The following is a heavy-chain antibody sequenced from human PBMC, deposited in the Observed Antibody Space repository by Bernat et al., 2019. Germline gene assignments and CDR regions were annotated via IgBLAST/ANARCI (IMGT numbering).Heavy chain of an antibody. CDR2: IKTKVEGEAT. CDR3: SADVPHLGHGELEF. D-gene: IGHD3-10*01. CDR1: GFTFTYAW. V-gene: IGHV3-15*07. J-gene: IGHJ4*02. Sequence: EVYLVESGGGLVEPGGSLRLSCAASGFTFTYAWMNWVRQVPGKGLEWVGHIKTKVEGEATDYAAPVKGRFTISRDDSKNTVYVQMNSLEIEDTAVYYCSADVPHLGHGELEFWGQGSLVTVYS.